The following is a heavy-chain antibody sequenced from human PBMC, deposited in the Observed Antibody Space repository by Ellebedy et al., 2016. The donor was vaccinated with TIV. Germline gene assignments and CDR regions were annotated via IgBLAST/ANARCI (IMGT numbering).Heavy chain of an antibody. J-gene: IGHJ4*02. CDR2: IIPILGIA. D-gene: IGHD3-3*01. V-gene: IGHV1-69*04. Sequence: AASVKVSCKASGGTFSSYAISWVRQASGQGLEWMGRIIPILGIANYAQKFQGRVTITADKSTSTAYMELSSLRSEDTAVYYCARLIWSGYSSYYFDYWGQGTLVTVSS. CDR1: GGTFSSYA. CDR3: ARLIWSGYSSYYFDY.